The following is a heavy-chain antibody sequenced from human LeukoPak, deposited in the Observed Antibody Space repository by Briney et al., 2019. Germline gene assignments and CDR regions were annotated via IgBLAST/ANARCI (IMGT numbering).Heavy chain of an antibody. CDR2: ISAYNGNT. CDR3: ASLMITFSGYWFDP. J-gene: IGHJ5*02. V-gene: IGHV1-18*01. D-gene: IGHD3-16*01. CDR1: GYTFTSYG. Sequence: ASVKVSCKASGYTFTSYGISWVRQAPGQGLEWMGWISAYNGNTNYAQKLQGRVTMTTDTSTSTAYMELRSLRSDDTAVYYCASLMITFSGYWFDPWGQGTLVTVSS.